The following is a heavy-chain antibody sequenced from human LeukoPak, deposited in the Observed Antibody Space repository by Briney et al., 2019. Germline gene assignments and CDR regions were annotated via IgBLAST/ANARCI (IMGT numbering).Heavy chain of an antibody. CDR3: ARWYDSSGYRSYYYYMDV. J-gene: IGHJ6*03. V-gene: IGHV3-53*01. CDR1: GFTVSSNY. Sequence: GGSLRLSCAASGFTVSSNYMSWVRQAPGKGLEWVSVIYSGGSTYYADSVKGRFTISRENSKNTLYLQMNSLRAEDTAVYYCARWYDSSGYRSYYYYMDVWGKGTTVTVSS. CDR2: IYSGGST. D-gene: IGHD3-22*01.